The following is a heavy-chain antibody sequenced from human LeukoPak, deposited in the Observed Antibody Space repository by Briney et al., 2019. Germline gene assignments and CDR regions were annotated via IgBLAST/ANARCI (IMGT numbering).Heavy chain of an antibody. D-gene: IGHD3-10*01. CDR1: GFTFSDYY. CDR3: ASLRGVNR. Sequence: GGSLRLSCAASGFTFSDYYMSWIRQPPGKGLEWISYISSSGTTIYYADSVRGRFTVSRDNAKNSLYLQMDSLSAEDTAVYYCASLRGVNRWGRGTLVTVSS. V-gene: IGHV3-11*01. J-gene: IGHJ4*02. CDR2: ISSSGTTI.